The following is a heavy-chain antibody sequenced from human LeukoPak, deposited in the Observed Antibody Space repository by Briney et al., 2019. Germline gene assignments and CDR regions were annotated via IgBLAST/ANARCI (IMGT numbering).Heavy chain of an antibody. CDR2: IYPGDSDT. CDR1: GYSFTSYW. D-gene: IGHD6-13*01. J-gene: IGHJ4*02. Sequence: KPGESLKISCKGSGYSFTSYWIAWVRQMPGKGLEWMGIIYPGDSDTRYSPSFQGQVTISADKSISTAYLQWSSLEALDTAMYYCARQGSTSSWYKFDYWGQGTLATVSS. CDR3: ARQGSTSSWYKFDY. V-gene: IGHV5-51*01.